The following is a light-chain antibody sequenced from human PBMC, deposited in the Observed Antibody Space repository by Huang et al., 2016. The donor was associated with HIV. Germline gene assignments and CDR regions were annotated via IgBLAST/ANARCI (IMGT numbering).Light chain of an antibody. Sequence: DIQMTQSPSFLSASVGDRVTITCRSNQTIRTFLNWYRQKQGTSPNLLIYSASTLQTGVSTRFNGGGSGTEFTLTITNVQYEDFATYYCQQSYALPYTFGPGTKLEIK. CDR3: QQSYALPYT. J-gene: IGKJ2*01. V-gene: IGKV1-39*01. CDR2: SAS. CDR1: QTIRTF.